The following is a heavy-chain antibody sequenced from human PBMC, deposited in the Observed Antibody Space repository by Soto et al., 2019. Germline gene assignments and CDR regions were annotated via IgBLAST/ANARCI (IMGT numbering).Heavy chain of an antibody. CDR1: GFTFSSYG. J-gene: IGHJ4*02. D-gene: IGHD1-20*01. CDR3: ARERYNWSSCFDY. V-gene: IGHV3-33*01. Sequence: QVQLVESGGGVVQPGRSLRLSCAASGFTFSSYGMHWVRQAPGKGLEWVAVIWYDGSNKYYADSVKGRFTISRDNSKNTLYLQMNSLRVEDTAVYYCARERYNWSSCFDYWGQGTLVTVSS. CDR2: IWYDGSNK.